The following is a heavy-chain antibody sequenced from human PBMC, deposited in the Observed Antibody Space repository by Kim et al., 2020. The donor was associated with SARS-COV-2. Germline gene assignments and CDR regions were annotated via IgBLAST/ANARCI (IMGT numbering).Heavy chain of an antibody. V-gene: IGHV3-33*06. Sequence: GGSLRLSCAASGFTFSSYGMHWVRQAPGKGLEWVAVIWYDGSNKYYADSVKGRFTISRDNSKNTLYLQMNSLRAEDTAVYYCAKDATLLGHGPFDYWGQGTLVTVSS. CDR2: IWYDGSNK. D-gene: IGHD2-15*01. CDR1: GFTFSSYG. J-gene: IGHJ4*02. CDR3: AKDATLLGHGPFDY.